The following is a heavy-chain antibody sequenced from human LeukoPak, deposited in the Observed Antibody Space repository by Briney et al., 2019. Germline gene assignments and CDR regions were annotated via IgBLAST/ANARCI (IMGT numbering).Heavy chain of an antibody. Sequence: GGSLRLSCAASGFTFSSYAMSWVRQAPGKGLEWVSAISGSGGSTYYADSVKGRFTISRDNSKNTLYLQMNSLRAGDTAVYYCAKDLERYHDAFDIWGQGTMVTVSS. CDR3: AKDLERYHDAFDI. D-gene: IGHD3-9*01. CDR1: GFTFSSYA. V-gene: IGHV3-23*01. CDR2: ISGSGGST. J-gene: IGHJ3*02.